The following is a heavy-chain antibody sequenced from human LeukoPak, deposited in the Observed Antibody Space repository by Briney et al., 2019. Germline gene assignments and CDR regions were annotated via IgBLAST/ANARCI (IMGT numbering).Heavy chain of an antibody. V-gene: IGHV3-11*06. CDR1: GFTFSDYY. J-gene: IGHJ5*02. Sequence: PGGSLRLSCAASGFTFSDYYMSWIRRAPGKGLEWVSSISTSSSYIYYADSVRGRFTISRDNAKNSLYLQMNSLRAEDTAVYSCARGADGVSSNSRGWFDPWGQGTLVTVSS. CDR3: ARGADGVSSNSRGWFDP. D-gene: IGHD2-15*01. CDR2: ISTSSSYI.